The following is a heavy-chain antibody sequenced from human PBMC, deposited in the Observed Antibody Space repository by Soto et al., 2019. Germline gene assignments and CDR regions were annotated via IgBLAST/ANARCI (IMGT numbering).Heavy chain of an antibody. J-gene: IGHJ5*02. D-gene: IGHD6-19*01. V-gene: IGHV1-58*01. Sequence: SVKVSCKASGFTFTSSAVQWVRQARGQRLEWIGWIVVGSGNTNYAQKFQERVTITRDMSTSTAYMELSSLRSEDTAVYYCARTLHAAVAGEDWFDPWGQGTLVTVSS. CDR1: GFTFTSSA. CDR3: ARTLHAAVAGEDWFDP. CDR2: IVVGSGNT.